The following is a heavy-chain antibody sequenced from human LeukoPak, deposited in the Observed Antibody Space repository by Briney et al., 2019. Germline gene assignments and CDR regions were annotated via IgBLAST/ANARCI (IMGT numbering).Heavy chain of an antibody. D-gene: IGHD4/OR15-4a*01. J-gene: IGHJ4*02. CDR1: GVSITSNY. Sequence: PSETLSLTCTVSGVSITSNYWSWIRQSPGKGLEWIANVYHSGITDYNPSLKRRVTISVDTSNNQCSLKLSSMTAADTAIYYCARYPMGASYFDYWGQGILVTVSS. V-gene: IGHV4-59*01. CDR2: VYHSGIT. CDR3: ARYPMGASYFDY.